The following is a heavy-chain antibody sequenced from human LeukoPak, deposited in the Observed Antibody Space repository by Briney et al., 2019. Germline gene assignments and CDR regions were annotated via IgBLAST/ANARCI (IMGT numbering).Heavy chain of an antibody. CDR3: ARHQYYYDSRTKTFDY. J-gene: IGHJ4*02. D-gene: IGHD3-22*01. CDR1: GYSFTSYW. Sequence: GESLQISCQGSGYSFTSYWIGWVRQMPGKGLEWMGIIYPGDSGTRYSPSFQGQVTISADKSISTAYLQWSSLKASDTAMYYCARHQYYYDSRTKTFDYWGQGTLVTVSS. V-gene: IGHV5-51*01. CDR2: IYPGDSGT.